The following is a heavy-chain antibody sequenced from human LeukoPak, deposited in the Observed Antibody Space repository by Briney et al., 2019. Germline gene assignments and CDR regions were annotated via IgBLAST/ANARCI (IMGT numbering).Heavy chain of an antibody. Sequence: GKSLRLSCAASGFTFSNYAMHWVRQAPGKGLEWVSLISSGGTYEYYADSVKGRFTISRDNAKNSLYLQMNSLRAEDTAVYYCARGVVILYYWGQGTLVTVSS. CDR3: ARGVVILYY. V-gene: IGHV3-30*07. CDR2: ISSGGTYE. J-gene: IGHJ4*02. CDR1: GFTFSNYA. D-gene: IGHD3-3*01.